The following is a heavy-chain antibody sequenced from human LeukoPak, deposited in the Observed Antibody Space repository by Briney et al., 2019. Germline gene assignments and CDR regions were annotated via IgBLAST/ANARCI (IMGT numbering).Heavy chain of an antibody. J-gene: IGHJ5*02. V-gene: IGHV4-31*03. Sequence: PSETLSLTCTVSGGSISSGGCYWGWIRQHPGMGLEWIGYIYYSGSTYYNPSLKSRVTISVDTSKNQFSLKLSSVTAADTAVYYCARDVSYDDNGVYSGSWFDPWGQGTLVTVSS. D-gene: IGHD3-22*01. CDR2: IYYSGST. CDR1: GGSISSGGCY. CDR3: ARDVSYDDNGVYSGSWFDP.